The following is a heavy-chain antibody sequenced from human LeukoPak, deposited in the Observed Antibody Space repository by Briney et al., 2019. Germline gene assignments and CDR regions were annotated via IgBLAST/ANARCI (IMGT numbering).Heavy chain of an antibody. J-gene: IGHJ3*02. V-gene: IGHV4-34*01. CDR3: ARGSRTRMGDAFDI. Sequence: SETLSLTCAVYGGSFSGYYWSWIRQPPGKGLEWIGEINHSGSTNYNPSLKSRVTISVDTSKSQFSLKLSSVTAADTAVYYCARGSRTRMGDAFDIWGQGTMVTVSS. D-gene: IGHD1-14*01. CDR2: INHSGST. CDR1: GGSFSGYY.